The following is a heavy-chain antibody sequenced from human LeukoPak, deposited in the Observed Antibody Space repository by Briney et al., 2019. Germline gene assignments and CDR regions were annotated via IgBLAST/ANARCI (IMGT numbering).Heavy chain of an antibody. CDR3: ASLARRVYVECYFDY. V-gene: IGHV5-51*01. Sequence: GESLKISCKGSGYSFTSYWIGWVRQMPGKGLEWMGIIYPGDSDTRYSPSFQGQVTMSADKSITTAYLQWSSLKASDTAMYYCASLARRVYVECYFDYWGQGTLVTVSS. CDR2: IYPGDSDT. CDR1: GYSFTSYW. D-gene: IGHD2-8*01. J-gene: IGHJ4*02.